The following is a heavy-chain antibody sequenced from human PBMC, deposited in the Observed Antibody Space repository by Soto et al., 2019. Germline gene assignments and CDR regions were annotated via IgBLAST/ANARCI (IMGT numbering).Heavy chain of an antibody. D-gene: IGHD3-3*01. J-gene: IGHJ6*04. CDR1: GGSISGYY. Sequence: GGSISGYYWSWIRQSPGKGLEWIGYVYYNGNTNYNPSLRSRVTLSADMSKNQFSLKLRSVTAADTATYYCARIGTFGVNQPDVWGTGSTVTVPS. CDR2: VYYNGNT. CDR3: ARIGTFGVNQPDV. V-gene: IGHV4-59*01.